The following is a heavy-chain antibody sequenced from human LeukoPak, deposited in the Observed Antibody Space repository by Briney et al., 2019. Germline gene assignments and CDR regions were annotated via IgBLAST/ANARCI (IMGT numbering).Heavy chain of an antibody. CDR2: IYPGDSDT. V-gene: IGHV5-51*01. D-gene: IGHD4-17*01. J-gene: IGHJ4*02. CDR3: ARLHTDGAAGYFDY. CDR1: GSTFTSYW. Sequence: GASLKISCKGSGSTFTSYWIGWVRQLPGKGLEWMGIIYPGDSDTRYSPSSQGQVTISADKSISTAYLQWSSLKASDTAMYYCARLHTDGAAGYFDYWGQGTLATVSS.